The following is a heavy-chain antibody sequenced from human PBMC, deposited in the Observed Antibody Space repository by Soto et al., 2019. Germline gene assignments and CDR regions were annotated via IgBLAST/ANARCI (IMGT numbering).Heavy chain of an antibody. J-gene: IGHJ4*02. D-gene: IGHD4-4*01. CDR2: TYYRSKWYN. V-gene: IGHV6-1*01. CDR1: GASVSSNSAA. Sequence: RTLSLTCAIYGASVSSNSAAWNWIRQSPSRGLEWLGRTYYRSKWYNDYAESVKSRITINPDTSKNQFSLHLNSVTPEDTAVYYCARDPPDFHSAFDYWGQGTLVTVSS. CDR3: ARDPPDFHSAFDY.